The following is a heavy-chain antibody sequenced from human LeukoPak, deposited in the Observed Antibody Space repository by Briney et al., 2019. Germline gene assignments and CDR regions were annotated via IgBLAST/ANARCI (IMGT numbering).Heavy chain of an antibody. CDR1: GFTFSSYG. Sequence: QPGGSLRLSCAASGFTFSSYGMHWVRQASGKGLEWVAFIRYDGSNKYYADSVKGRFTISRDNSKNTLYLQMNSLRAEDTAVYYCAKELLSSSYATGFDDWGQGTLVTVSS. CDR2: IRYDGSNK. V-gene: IGHV3-30*02. CDR3: AKELLSSSYATGFDD. D-gene: IGHD6-6*01. J-gene: IGHJ4*02.